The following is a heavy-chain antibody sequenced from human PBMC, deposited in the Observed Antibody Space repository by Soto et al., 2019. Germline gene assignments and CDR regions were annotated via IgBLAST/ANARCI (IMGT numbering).Heavy chain of an antibody. CDR2: IYHAGSV. CDR1: GYSIGSGYY. Sequence: SETLSLTCAVSGYSIGSGYYWAWFRQSPGKGVGWIGSIYHAGSVYYTPSLNGRVAVSMDTSKNHFSLNLTSVTAAVTAVYYCARTFEYYGMDVWGKGTTLTASS. V-gene: IGHV4-38-2*01. D-gene: IGHD3-9*01. J-gene: IGHJ6*04. CDR3: ARTFEYYGMDV.